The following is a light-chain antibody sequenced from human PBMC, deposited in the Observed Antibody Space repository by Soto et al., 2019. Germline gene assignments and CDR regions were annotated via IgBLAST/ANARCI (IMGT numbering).Light chain of an antibody. J-gene: IGKJ5*01. Sequence: EIVMTQSPATLSVSPGERASLSFRASQSISNNLAWYQQKPGQAPRLLIYGASSRATGIPDRFSGSGSETDFTLTISRLEPEDFAVYYCQQYSSSPPITFGQGTRLEIK. CDR1: QSISNN. CDR3: QQYSSSPPIT. V-gene: IGKV3-20*01. CDR2: GAS.